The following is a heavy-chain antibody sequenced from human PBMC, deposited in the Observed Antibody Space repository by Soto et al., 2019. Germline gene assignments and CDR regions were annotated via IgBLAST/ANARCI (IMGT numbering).Heavy chain of an antibody. J-gene: IGHJ2*01. CDR1: GFTFNSYG. V-gene: IGHV3-30*18. CDR2: ISFDGRNT. CDR3: AKRTPGWYFDL. Sequence: GSLRLSCAASGFTFNSYGMHWVRQAPGKGLEWVVVISFDGRNTYYADSVKGRFTISRDNSKNTLYLQMNSLRAEDTAVYYCAKRTPGWYFDLWGRGTLVTVSS.